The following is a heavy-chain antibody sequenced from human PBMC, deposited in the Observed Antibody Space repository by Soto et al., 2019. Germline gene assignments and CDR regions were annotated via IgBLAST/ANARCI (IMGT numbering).Heavy chain of an antibody. V-gene: IGHV1-69*02. Sequence: QVQLVQSGAEVKKPGSSVKVSCKASGGTFSSYSISWVRQAPGQGLEWMGRIIPSLGIANYAQKCQGRVTVTADKSTSTAYMELSSLGSEDTAVYYCASSSRVLLDYWGQGTLVTVSS. CDR1: GGTFSSYS. CDR2: IIPSLGIA. CDR3: ASSSRVLLDY. J-gene: IGHJ4*02. D-gene: IGHD3-10*01.